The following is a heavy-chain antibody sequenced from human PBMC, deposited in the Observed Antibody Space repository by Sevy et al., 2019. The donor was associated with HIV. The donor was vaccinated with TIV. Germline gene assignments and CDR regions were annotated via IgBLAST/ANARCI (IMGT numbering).Heavy chain of an antibody. CDR1: GGTIVSSGHY. V-gene: IGHV4-39*02. J-gene: IGHJ6*02. CDR3: AREAGGYDYDYGMDV. Sequence: WETLSLTCSISGGTIVSSGHYWGWIRQTPGKGLEWIGSIYYNGHTFYTPSLKSRLTISIDTSKNQFSLTLSSVTVADTAVYFCAREAGGYDYDYGMDVWGQGTTVTVSS. D-gene: IGHD5-12*01. CDR2: IYYNGHT.